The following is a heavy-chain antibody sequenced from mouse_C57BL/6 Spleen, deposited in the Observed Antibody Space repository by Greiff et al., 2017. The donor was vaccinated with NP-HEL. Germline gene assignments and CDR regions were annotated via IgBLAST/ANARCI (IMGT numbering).Heavy chain of an antibody. Sequence: EVKLMESGGDLVKPGGSLKLSCAASGFTFSSYGMSWVRQTPDKRLEWVATISSGGSYTYYPDSVKGRFTISRDNAKNTLYLQMSSRKSEDTAMYYCARLYYGAMDYWGQGTSVTVSS. CDR1: GFTFSSYG. V-gene: IGHV5-6*01. J-gene: IGHJ4*01. CDR3: ARLYYGAMDY. D-gene: IGHD2-1*01. CDR2: ISSGGSYT.